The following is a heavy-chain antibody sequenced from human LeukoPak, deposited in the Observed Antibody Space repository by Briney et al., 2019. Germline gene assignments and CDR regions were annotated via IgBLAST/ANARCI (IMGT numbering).Heavy chain of an antibody. V-gene: IGHV4-34*01. CDR2: INHSGST. Sequence: SETLSLTCAVYGGSFSGYYWSWIRQPPGKGLEWIGEINHSGSTNYNPSLKSRVTISVDTSKNQFSLKLSSVTTADTAVYFCARQSGWYNSWGQGTLVTVSS. CDR3: ARQSGWYNS. J-gene: IGHJ5*01. CDR1: GGSFSGYY. D-gene: IGHD6-25*01.